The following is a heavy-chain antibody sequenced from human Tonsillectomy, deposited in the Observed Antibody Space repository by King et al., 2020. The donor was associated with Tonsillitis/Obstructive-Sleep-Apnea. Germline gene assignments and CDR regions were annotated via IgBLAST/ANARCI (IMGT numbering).Heavy chain of an antibody. V-gene: IGHV1-2*02. J-gene: IGHJ6*02. CDR3: ARGASSTSPYYYYGMDV. CDR2: INPNSGGT. Sequence: VQLVESWAEVKKPGASVKVSCKASGYTFTGYYMHWVRQAPGQGLEWMGWINPNSGGTNYAQKFQGRVTMTRDTSISTAYMELSRLRSDDTAVYYLARGASSTSPYYYYGMDVWGQGTTVTVS. D-gene: IGHD2-2*01. CDR1: GYTFTGYY.